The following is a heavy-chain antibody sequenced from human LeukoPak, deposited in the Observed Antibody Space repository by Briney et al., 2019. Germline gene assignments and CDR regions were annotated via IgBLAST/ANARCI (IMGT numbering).Heavy chain of an antibody. Sequence: GGSLRLSCAASGFTVSSNYMSRVREAPGKGLEWVSYISSSGSTIYYADSVKGRFTISRDNAKNSLYLQMNSLRAEDTAVYYCARVLTWAYYFDYWGQGTLVTVSS. CDR2: ISSSGSTI. J-gene: IGHJ4*02. CDR3: ARVLTWAYYFDY. V-gene: IGHV3-11*01. D-gene: IGHD3-16*01. CDR1: GFTVSSNY.